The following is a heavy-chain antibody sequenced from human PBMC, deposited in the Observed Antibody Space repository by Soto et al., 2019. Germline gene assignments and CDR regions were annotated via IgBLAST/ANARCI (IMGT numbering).Heavy chain of an antibody. CDR3: AREGLGYCSSNSCYPRKFNWFDP. CDR2: IIPVFGTA. J-gene: IGHJ5*02. Sequence: SVKGSCKAAGDTLSSYAVSWVRQAPGQGLEWMGGIIPVFGTANYAQKFQGRVTITADESTSTAYMELSSLRSEDTAVYYCAREGLGYCSSNSCYPRKFNWFDPWAQRTLVTVSS. V-gene: IGHV1-69*01. D-gene: IGHD2-2*01. CDR1: GDTLSSYA.